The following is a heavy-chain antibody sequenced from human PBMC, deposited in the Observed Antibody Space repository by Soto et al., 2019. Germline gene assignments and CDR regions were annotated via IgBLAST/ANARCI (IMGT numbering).Heavy chain of an antibody. CDR2: IKQDGSEK. Sequence: HPGGSLRLSCAASGFTFSSYWMSWVRQAPGKGLEWVANIKQDGSEKYYVDSVKGRFTISRDNAKNSLYLQMNSLRAEDTAVYYCARDVAGNYDFWSGYLSGWFDPWGQGTLVTVSS. D-gene: IGHD3-3*01. CDR3: ARDVAGNYDFWSGYLSGWFDP. J-gene: IGHJ5*02. CDR1: GFTFSSYW. V-gene: IGHV3-7*01.